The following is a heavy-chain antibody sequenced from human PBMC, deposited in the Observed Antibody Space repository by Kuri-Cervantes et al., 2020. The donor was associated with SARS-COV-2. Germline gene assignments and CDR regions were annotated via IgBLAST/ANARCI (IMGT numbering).Heavy chain of an antibody. V-gene: IGHV4-34*01. CDR2: INHSGST. J-gene: IGHJ6*02. D-gene: IGHD6-19*01. Sequence: SQTLSLTCAVYGGSFSGYYWSWIRQPPGKGLEWIGEINHSGSTNYNPSLTSRVTISVDTSKNQFSLKLSSVTAADTAVYYCARTLGIAVAGHYYGMDVWGQGTTVTVSS. CDR3: ARTLGIAVAGHYYGMDV. CDR1: GGSFSGYY.